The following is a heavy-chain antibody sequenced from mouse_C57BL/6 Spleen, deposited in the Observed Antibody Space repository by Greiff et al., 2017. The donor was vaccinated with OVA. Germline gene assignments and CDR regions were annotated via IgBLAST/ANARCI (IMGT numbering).Heavy chain of an antibody. V-gene: IGHV1-82*01. CDR2: IYPGDGDT. CDR1: GYAFSSSW. J-gene: IGHJ4*01. Sequence: QVQLKESGPELVKPGASVKISCKASGYAFSSSWMNWVKQRPGKGLEWIGRIYPGDGDTNYNGKFKGKATLTADKSSSTAYMQLSSLTSEDSAVYFCARSRDSGGAMDYWGQGTSVTVSS. CDR3: ARSRDSGGAMDY.